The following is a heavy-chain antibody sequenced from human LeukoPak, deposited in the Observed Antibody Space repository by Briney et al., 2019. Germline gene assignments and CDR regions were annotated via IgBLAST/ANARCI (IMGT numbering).Heavy chain of an antibody. J-gene: IGHJ3*02. Sequence: SVKVSCKASGGTFSRYAISWVRQAPGQGPEWMGRIIPILDTPNYAQKFQGRVTITADKSTSTAYMELRSLRSEDTAVYYCASRLDIVGAQNPKIDAFDIWGQGTMVTVSS. D-gene: IGHD1-26*01. CDR1: GGTFSRYA. V-gene: IGHV1-69*04. CDR3: ASRLDIVGAQNPKIDAFDI. CDR2: IIPILDTP.